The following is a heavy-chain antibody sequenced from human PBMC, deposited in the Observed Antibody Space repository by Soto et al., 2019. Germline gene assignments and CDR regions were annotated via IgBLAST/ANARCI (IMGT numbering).Heavy chain of an antibody. V-gene: IGHV4-39*06. Sequence: SETLSLTCPVSGGSISSSSYYWGWIRQPPGKGLEWIGSIYYSGSTYYNPSLKSRLTISVDRSKNQFTLQLTSVTVADTAVYYCATSYGNAWYTYWGQGTQVTVSS. CDR2: IYYSGST. J-gene: IGHJ4*02. D-gene: IGHD6-13*01. CDR1: GGSISSSSYY. CDR3: ATSYGNAWYTY.